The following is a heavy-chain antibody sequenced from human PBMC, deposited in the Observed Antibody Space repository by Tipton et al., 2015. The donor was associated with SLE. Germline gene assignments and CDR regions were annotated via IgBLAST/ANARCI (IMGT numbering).Heavy chain of an antibody. CDR3: ARAPYLDIAAAGAVDY. V-gene: IGHV4-31*03. D-gene: IGHD6-13*01. Sequence: LRLSCTVSGGSISSGGYYWSWIRQHPGKGLEWIGYIYYSGSTYYNPSLKSRVTISVDTSKNQFSLKLSSVTAADTAVYYCARAPYLDIAAAGAVDYWGQGTLVTVSS. CDR1: GGSISSGGYY. J-gene: IGHJ4*02. CDR2: IYYSGST.